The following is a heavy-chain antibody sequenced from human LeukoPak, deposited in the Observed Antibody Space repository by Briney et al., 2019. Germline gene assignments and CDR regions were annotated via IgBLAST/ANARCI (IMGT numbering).Heavy chain of an antibody. V-gene: IGHV1-18*01. CDR1: GYTFTSYG. CDR3: ARENYYDSSGYWEYDNWFDP. J-gene: IGHJ5*02. CDR2: ISAYNGNT. D-gene: IGHD3-22*01. Sequence: ASVKVSCKASGYTFTSYGISWVRQAPGQGLEWMGWISAYNGNTNYAQKLQGRVTMTTDTSTSTAYMELRSLRSDDTAVYYCARENYYDSSGYWEYDNWFDPWGQGTLVTVSS.